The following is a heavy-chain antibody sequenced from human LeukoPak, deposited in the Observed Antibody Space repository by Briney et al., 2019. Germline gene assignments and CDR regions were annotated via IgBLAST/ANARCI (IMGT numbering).Heavy chain of an antibody. V-gene: IGHV3-30*04. D-gene: IGHD3-10*01. J-gene: IGHJ6*04. Sequence: GGSLRLSCAASGFTFSSYAMHWVRQAPGKGLEWVAVISYDGSNKYYADSVKGRFTISRDNSKNTLYLQMNSLRAEDTAVYYCARDGYYGSGSQTYYYYYYGMDVWGKGTTVTVSS. CDR1: GFTFSSYA. CDR3: ARDGYYGSGSQTYYYYYYGMDV. CDR2: ISYDGSNK.